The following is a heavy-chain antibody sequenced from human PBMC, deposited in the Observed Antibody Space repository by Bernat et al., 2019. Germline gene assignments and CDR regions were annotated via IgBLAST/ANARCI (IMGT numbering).Heavy chain of an antibody. CDR1: GGSISSYY. Sequence: QVQLQESGPGLVKPSETLSLTCTVSGGSISSYYWSWIRQPPGKGLEWIGYIYYSGSTNYNPSLKSRVTISVDTSKNQFSLKLSSVTAADTAVYYCARVSVATITNWFDPWAREPWSPSPQ. CDR3: ARVSVATITNWFDP. J-gene: IGHJ5*02. V-gene: IGHV4-59*01. D-gene: IGHD5-12*01. CDR2: IYYSGST.